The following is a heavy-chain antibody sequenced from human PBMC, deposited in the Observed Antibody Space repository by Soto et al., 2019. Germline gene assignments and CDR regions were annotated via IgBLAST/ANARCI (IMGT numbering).Heavy chain of an antibody. Sequence: GGSLRLSCAASGFTFSNAWMNWVRQAPGKGLEWVGRIKSKTDGGTTDYAAPVKGRFTISRDDSKNTLYLQMNSLKTEDTAVYYCTTHTGYSSSWYYYYGMDVWGQGTTVTVSS. CDR1: GFTFSNAW. J-gene: IGHJ6*02. CDR2: IKSKTDGGTT. D-gene: IGHD6-13*01. CDR3: TTHTGYSSSWYYYYGMDV. V-gene: IGHV3-15*07.